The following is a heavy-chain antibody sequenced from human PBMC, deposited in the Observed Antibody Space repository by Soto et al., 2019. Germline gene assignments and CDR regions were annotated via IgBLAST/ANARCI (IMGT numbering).Heavy chain of an antibody. CDR3: ARGQGVRSG. Sequence: QAQLVQSGAEVKKPGASVKVSCKAYGYTFTSHFIHWVLHTPGHGLEWMGLIDPSGGSTTYAQKFQCRLTTTRDKSTSTVYMELSSLRYEDTAVFYCARGQGVRSGWGRGTLVSVSS. D-gene: IGHD3-16*01. V-gene: IGHV1-46*01. J-gene: IGHJ2*01. CDR2: IDPSGGST. CDR1: GYTFTSHF.